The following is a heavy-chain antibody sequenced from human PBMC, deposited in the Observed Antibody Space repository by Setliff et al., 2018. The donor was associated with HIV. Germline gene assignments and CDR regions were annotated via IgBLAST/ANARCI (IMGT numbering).Heavy chain of an antibody. Sequence: SETLSLTCAVYGGSFRGYYWSWIRQPPGKGLEWLGEINHSGSTNYNPSLKSRVTISVDTSKNQFSLKLSSVTAADTAVYYCARRRDGSSWYRGDFDYWGQGTLVTVSS. J-gene: IGHJ4*02. V-gene: IGHV4-34*01. CDR2: INHSGST. D-gene: IGHD6-13*01. CDR3: ARRRDGSSWYRGDFDY. CDR1: GGSFRGYY.